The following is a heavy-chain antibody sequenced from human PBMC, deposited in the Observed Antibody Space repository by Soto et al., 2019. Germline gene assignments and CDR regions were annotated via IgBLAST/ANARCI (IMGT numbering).Heavy chain of an antibody. Sequence: SETLSLTCTVSGASISGFYWGWIRKSAGKGLEWIGRIYATGTTDYNPSLKSRVMMSVATSKKQFSLKLRSVTAADTAVYYCVRDGTKTLRDWFDPWGQGISVTVSS. CDR3: VRDGTKTLRDWFDP. V-gene: IGHV4-4*07. D-gene: IGHD1-1*01. CDR2: IYATGTT. CDR1: GASISGFY. J-gene: IGHJ5*02.